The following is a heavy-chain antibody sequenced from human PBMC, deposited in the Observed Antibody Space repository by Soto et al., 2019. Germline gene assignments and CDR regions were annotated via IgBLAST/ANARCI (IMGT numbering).Heavy chain of an antibody. D-gene: IGHD3-10*01. CDR2: IIPMFGTA. Sequence: QVQLVQSGAEVKKPGSSVKVSCKVSGGPFSDYAVSWVRQAPGQGLEWMGGIIPMFGTANYAQKFQGRVTISADESTNTAYMELSSLRSEDTAVYYCARDLDYYGSGNYYNRIDYWGQGTLVTVSS. CDR1: GGPFSDYA. J-gene: IGHJ4*02. V-gene: IGHV1-69*01. CDR3: ARDLDYYGSGNYYNRIDY.